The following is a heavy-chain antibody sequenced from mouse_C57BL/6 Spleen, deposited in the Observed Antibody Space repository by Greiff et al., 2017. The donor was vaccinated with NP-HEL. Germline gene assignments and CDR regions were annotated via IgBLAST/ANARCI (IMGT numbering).Heavy chain of an antibody. Sequence: EVKLMEPGPELVKPGASVKMSCKASGYTFTDYYMHWVKQSHGKSLEWIGYINPNNGGTSYNQKFKGKATLTVNKSSSTAYMELRSLTSEDSAVYYCSELTGYAMDYWGQGTSVTVSS. CDR3: SELTGYAMDY. D-gene: IGHD4-1*01. CDR2: INPNNGGT. V-gene: IGHV1-22*01. J-gene: IGHJ4*01. CDR1: GYTFTDYY.